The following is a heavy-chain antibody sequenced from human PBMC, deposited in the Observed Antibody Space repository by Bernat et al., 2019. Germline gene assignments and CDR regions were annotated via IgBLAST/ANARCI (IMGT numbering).Heavy chain of an antibody. CDR1: GYSFTSYW. Sequence: EVQLVQSGAEVKKPGESLRISCKGSGYSFTSYWISWVRQMPGKGLEWMGRINPSDSYTNYSPSFQGHVTISADKSISTAYLQWSSLKAADTAMYYCAKDGYSSSWYSDYWGQGTLVTVSS. V-gene: IGHV5-10-1*03. D-gene: IGHD6-13*01. J-gene: IGHJ4*02. CDR2: INPSDSYT. CDR3: AKDGYSSSWYSDY.